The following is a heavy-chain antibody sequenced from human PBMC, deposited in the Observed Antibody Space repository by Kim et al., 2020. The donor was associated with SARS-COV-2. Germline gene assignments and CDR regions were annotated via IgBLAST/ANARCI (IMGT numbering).Heavy chain of an antibody. J-gene: IGHJ4*02. CDR3: TRGYRGYGGNSQ. V-gene: IGHV3-49*02. Sequence: EYAASVKGRFTISRDDSKSIAYLQMNSLKTEDTAVYYCTRGYRGYGGNSQWGQGTLVTVSS. D-gene: IGHD5-12*01.